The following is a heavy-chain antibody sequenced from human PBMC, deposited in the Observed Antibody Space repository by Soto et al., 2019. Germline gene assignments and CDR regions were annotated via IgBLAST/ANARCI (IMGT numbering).Heavy chain of an antibody. CDR3: ARGNHRWLQLWYFDL. V-gene: IGHV1-69*12. Sequence: QVQLVQSEAEVKKPGSSVKVSCKASGGTFSSYAISWVRQAPGQGLEWMGGIIPIFGTVNYAQKFQGRVTITADESTSTAYMELSSLRSEDTAVYYCARGNHRWLQLWYFDLWGRGTLVTVSS. D-gene: IGHD5-12*01. J-gene: IGHJ2*01. CDR2: IIPIFGTV. CDR1: GGTFSSYA.